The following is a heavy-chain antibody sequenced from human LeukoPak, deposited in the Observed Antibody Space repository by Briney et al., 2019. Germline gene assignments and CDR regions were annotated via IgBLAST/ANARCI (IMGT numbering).Heavy chain of an antibody. CDR2: ISGSGDKT. CDR1: GFSLSTYA. Sequence: GGSLRLSCAASGFSLSTYALSWVRQAPGGGLEWVAAISGSGDKTYHADSVKGRFTISKDNSENRLSLQMDSLRAEDTAVYYCAKEEVPNDYWGQGTLVTVSS. CDR3: AKEEVPNDY. D-gene: IGHD2-2*01. J-gene: IGHJ4*02. V-gene: IGHV3-23*01.